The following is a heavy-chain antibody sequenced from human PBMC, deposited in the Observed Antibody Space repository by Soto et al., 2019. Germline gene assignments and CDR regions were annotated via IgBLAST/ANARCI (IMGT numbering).Heavy chain of an antibody. V-gene: IGHV4-34*01. CDR3: ARSSVRGWSY. CDR1: GGSFSGYY. Sequence: SETLSLTCAVYGGSFSGYYWTWIRQPPGKGLEWIGEITHSGSTNYNPSLKSRVTISVETSKNQFSLNLNSVTAADTAVYYCARSSVRGWSYWGQGTLVTVSS. J-gene: IGHJ4*02. CDR2: ITHSGST. D-gene: IGHD3-10*02.